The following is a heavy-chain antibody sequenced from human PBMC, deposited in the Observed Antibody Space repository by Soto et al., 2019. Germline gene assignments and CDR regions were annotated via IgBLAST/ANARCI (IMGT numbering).Heavy chain of an antibody. CDR1: GFTFSRNG. D-gene: IGHD2-8*01. J-gene: IGHJ4*02. CDR3: AKNGLSDSPSAIDS. Sequence: LRLSCATSGFTFSRNGMSWVRQAPGKGLDWVSGISGTGRNTYYADSVKGRFTISRDNSKNTLFLQMNSLRVEDTAVYYCAKNGLSDSPSAIDSWGQGTLVTVSS. CDR2: ISGTGRNT. V-gene: IGHV3-23*01.